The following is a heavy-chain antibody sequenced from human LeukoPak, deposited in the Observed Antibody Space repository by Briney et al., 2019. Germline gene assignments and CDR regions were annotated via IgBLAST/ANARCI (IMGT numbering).Heavy chain of an antibody. D-gene: IGHD4-17*01. Sequence: ASVKVSCKASGYTFTSYGISWVRQAPGQGLEWMGWISTYNGNTNYAQSFQGRVTMTRDTSISTAYMELSSLTSDDTAIYYCARDLRYGDYIDYWGQGTLVTVSS. CDR1: GYTFTSYG. J-gene: IGHJ4*02. CDR2: ISTYNGNT. CDR3: ARDLRYGDYIDY. V-gene: IGHV1-18*01.